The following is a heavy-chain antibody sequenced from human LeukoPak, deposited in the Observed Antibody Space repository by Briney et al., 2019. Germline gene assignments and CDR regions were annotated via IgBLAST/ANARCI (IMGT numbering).Heavy chain of an antibody. D-gene: IGHD3-10*01. CDR2: IYTSGST. Sequence: SETLSLTCTVSGGSISSYYWSWIRQPAGKGLEWIGRIYTSGSTNYNPSLKSRVTMSVDTSKNQFSLKLSSVTAADTAVYYCALYQGVYYGSGSYYNWFDPWGQGTLVTVSS. CDR3: ALYQGVYYGSGSYYNWFDP. V-gene: IGHV4-4*07. J-gene: IGHJ5*02. CDR1: GGSISSYY.